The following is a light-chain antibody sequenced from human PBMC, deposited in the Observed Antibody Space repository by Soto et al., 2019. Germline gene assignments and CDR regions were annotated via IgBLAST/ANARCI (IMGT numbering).Light chain of an antibody. CDR2: DAS. Sequence: EIVMTQSPATLSVSPGERATLSCWASQNIGTNLAWYQQRPGQGPRLLIYDASTSATGIPARFSGSGSGTDFTLTISSLQSEDFAVYYCQQYNNWLRWTFGQGTKVEIK. J-gene: IGKJ1*01. CDR3: QQYNNWLRWT. CDR1: QNIGTN. V-gene: IGKV3-15*01.